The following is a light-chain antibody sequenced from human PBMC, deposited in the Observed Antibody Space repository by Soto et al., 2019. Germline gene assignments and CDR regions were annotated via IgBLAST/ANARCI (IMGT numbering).Light chain of an antibody. CDR2: GAS. J-gene: IGKJ1*01. V-gene: IGKV3-20*01. Sequence: EIVLTQSPGTLSLSPGERATLSCRASQSVISSSLAWYQQKPGQAPRLLIYGASSRATGIPDRFSGSGSGTDLTLTISRLEPEDFEVYYCHHYGNSPQTFGQGTRVEI. CDR1: QSVISSS. CDR3: HHYGNSPQT.